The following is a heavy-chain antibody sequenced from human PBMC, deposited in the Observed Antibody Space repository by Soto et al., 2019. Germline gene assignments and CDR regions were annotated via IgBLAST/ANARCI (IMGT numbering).Heavy chain of an antibody. CDR1: GGSFSGYY. CDR2: INHSGST. Sequence: SETLSLTCAVYGGSFSGYYWSWIRQPPGKGLEWIGEINHSGSTNYNPSLKSRVTISVDTSKNQFSLKLSSVTAADTAVYYCARGGDYYGSGRPIYYYYYGMDVWGQGTTVTSP. V-gene: IGHV4-34*01. D-gene: IGHD3-10*01. J-gene: IGHJ6*02. CDR3: ARGGDYYGSGRPIYYYYYGMDV.